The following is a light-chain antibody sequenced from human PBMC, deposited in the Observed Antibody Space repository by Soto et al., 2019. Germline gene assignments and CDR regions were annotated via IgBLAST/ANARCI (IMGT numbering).Light chain of an antibody. CDR2: TNN. J-gene: IGLJ2*01. CDR3: EACDDSLSGPV. V-gene: IGLV1-44*01. Sequence: QSVLTQPPSASGTPGQRVTISCSGSKSNIGRSTVNWYQQLPGTAPKLLIYTNNQRPSGVPDRFSGSKSGTSASLAISGLQSEDEADYYCEACDDSLSGPVFGGGSKLTVL. CDR1: KSNIGRST.